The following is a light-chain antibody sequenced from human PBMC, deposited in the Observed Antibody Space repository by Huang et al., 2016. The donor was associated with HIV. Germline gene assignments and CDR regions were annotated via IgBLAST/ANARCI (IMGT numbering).Light chain of an antibody. CDR2: KAY. V-gene: IGKV1-5*03. Sequence: DIQLTQSPSTLSASIGDRVTITCRASQSIVTYLAWYQQKPGKAPQLLVYKAYSLESGVPSRFSGSGSGTEFTLTISSLQPDDSAIYYCQQYHRYITFGQGTRLEIK. CDR3: QQYHRYIT. CDR1: QSIVTY. J-gene: IGKJ5*01.